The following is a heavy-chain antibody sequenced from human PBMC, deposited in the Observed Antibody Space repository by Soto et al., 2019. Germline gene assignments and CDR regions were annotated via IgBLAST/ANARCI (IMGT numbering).Heavy chain of an antibody. CDR2: IKQDGSEK. CDR3: ARTKTVNYYDSGGYYYEDY. CDR1: GFTFSSYW. Sequence: GGTLRLSCAASGFTFSSYWMSCVRQAQGKGLEWVANIKQDGSEKYYVDSVKGRFTIFRDNAKNSMYRQMTSLRAEDTAVYYCARTKTVNYYDSGGYYYEDYWGQGTLVTVSS. J-gene: IGHJ4*02. V-gene: IGHV3-7*05. D-gene: IGHD3-22*01.